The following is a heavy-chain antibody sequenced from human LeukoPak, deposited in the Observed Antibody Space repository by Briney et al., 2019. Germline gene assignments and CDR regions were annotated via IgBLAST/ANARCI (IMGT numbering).Heavy chain of an antibody. Sequence: SETLSLTCAVYGGSFSGYYWCWIRQPPGKGLEWIGEINHSGSTNYNPSLKSRVTISVDTPKNQFSLKLSSVTAADTAVYYCARGLLWFGEFLSWFDPWGQGTLVTVSS. V-gene: IGHV4-34*01. J-gene: IGHJ5*02. CDR3: ARGLLWFGEFLSWFDP. CDR2: INHSGST. D-gene: IGHD3-10*01. CDR1: GGSFSGYY.